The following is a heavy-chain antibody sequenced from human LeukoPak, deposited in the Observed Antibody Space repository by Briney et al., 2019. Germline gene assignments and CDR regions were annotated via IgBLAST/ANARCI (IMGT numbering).Heavy chain of an antibody. J-gene: IGHJ4*02. Sequence: GGSLRLSCVASGFSFSSDAMSWVRQAPGKGLEWVAVISYDGSNKYYADSVKGRFTISRDNSKNTLYLQMNSLRAEDTAVYYCAKEMKRGYPYYFDYWGQRTLVTVSS. CDR1: GFSFSSDA. D-gene: IGHD5-18*01. CDR3: AKEMKRGYPYYFDY. V-gene: IGHV3-30*18. CDR2: ISYDGSNK.